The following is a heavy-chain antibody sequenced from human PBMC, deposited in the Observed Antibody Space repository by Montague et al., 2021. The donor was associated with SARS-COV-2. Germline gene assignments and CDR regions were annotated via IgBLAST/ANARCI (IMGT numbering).Heavy chain of an antibody. D-gene: IGHD3-9*01. CDR1: GGSISSGGYY. J-gene: IGHJ6*02. CDR2: IDYSGST. Sequence: SETLSLICTVSGGSISSGGYYWNWIRQFPGKGLEWIGYIDYSGSTNYNPSLQSRVIISVDGSKIQFSLKLNSVTAADTAIYYCARLPYDNSYGMDVWGQGTTVTVSS. V-gene: IGHV4-61*08. CDR3: ARLPYDNSYGMDV.